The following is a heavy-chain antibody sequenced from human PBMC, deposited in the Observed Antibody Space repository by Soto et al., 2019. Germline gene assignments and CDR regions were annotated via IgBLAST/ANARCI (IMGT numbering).Heavy chain of an antibody. V-gene: IGHV4-31*03. Sequence: PSETLSLTCTVSGGSISSGGYYWSWIRQHPGKGLEWIGYIYYSGSTYYNPSLKSRVTISVDTSKNQFSLKLSSVTAADTAVYYCARHPDDFWSGYWRGYFDYWGQGTLVTVSS. CDR2: IYYSGST. CDR3: ARHPDDFWSGYWRGYFDY. CDR1: GGSISSGGYY. J-gene: IGHJ4*02. D-gene: IGHD3-3*01.